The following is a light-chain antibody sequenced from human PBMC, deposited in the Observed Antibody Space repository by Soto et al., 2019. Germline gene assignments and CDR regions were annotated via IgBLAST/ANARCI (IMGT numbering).Light chain of an antibody. J-gene: IGKJ2*01. CDR3: QHYGGSPRYT. Sequence: EVVLTQSPGALSLSPGDRATLSCRASQSIRSYYLAWYQQKPVQAPRLLIYGASSRATGIPDRFSGSGSGTDFTLTISRLEPEDVAVYYCQHYGGSPRYTFGQGTKLEI. CDR2: GAS. CDR1: QSIRSYY. V-gene: IGKV3-20*01.